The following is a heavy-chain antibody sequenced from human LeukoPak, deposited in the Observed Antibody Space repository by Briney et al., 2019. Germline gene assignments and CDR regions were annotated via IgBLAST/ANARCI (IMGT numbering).Heavy chain of an antibody. D-gene: IGHD3-10*01. CDR1: GFTFSSYA. CDR2: ISDNGGRT. CDR3: ARGKYYYGSGVDY. J-gene: IGHJ4*02. Sequence: GGSLRLSCAASGFTFSSYAMDWVRQAPGKGLEYVSAISDNGGRTHYANSVKGRFTISRDNAKNSLYLQMNSLRAEDTALYYCARGKYYYGSGVDYWGQGTLVTVSS. V-gene: IGHV3-64*01.